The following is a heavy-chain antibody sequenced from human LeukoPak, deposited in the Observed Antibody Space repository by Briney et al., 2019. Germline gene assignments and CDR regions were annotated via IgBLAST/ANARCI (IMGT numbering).Heavy chain of an antibody. D-gene: IGHD5-18*01. CDR1: GFTFSSYS. Sequence: PGGSLRLSCAASGFTFSSYSMNWVRRAPGKGLEWVSYIGTSSSTIYYADSVKGRFTISRDNAKNSLYLQMNSLRAEDTAVYYCARGGSGYSYWGQGTLVTVSS. CDR2: IGTSSSTI. CDR3: ARGGSGYSY. J-gene: IGHJ4*02. V-gene: IGHV3-48*01.